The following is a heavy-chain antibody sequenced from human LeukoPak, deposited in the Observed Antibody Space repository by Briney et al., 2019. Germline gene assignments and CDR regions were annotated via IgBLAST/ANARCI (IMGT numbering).Heavy chain of an antibody. V-gene: IGHV3-7*05. D-gene: IGHD4-23*01. CDR2: IKQDGSEK. Sequence: GGSLRLSCVASGFTFSSYWMSWVRQAPGKGLEWVANIKQDGSEKYYVDSVKGRFTISRDNAKTSLYLQMNSLRAEDTAVYYCARGGYGANDDAFDIWGQGTMVTVSS. CDR1: GFTFSSYW. J-gene: IGHJ3*02. CDR3: ARGGYGANDDAFDI.